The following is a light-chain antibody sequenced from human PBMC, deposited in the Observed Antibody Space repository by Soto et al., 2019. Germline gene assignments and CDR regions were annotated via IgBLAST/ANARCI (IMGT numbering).Light chain of an antibody. CDR1: ESVSSSS. CDR2: GAS. Sequence: EIVLTQSPGALSLSPGERATLFCRAIESVSSSSLAWHQQKPGQAPRLLIYGASNRATGIPDRFSGSGSGTDFTLTISRLESEDFAVYYCQHYGSSPGLTFGGGTKVDIK. CDR3: QHYGSSPGLT. V-gene: IGKV3-20*01. J-gene: IGKJ4*01.